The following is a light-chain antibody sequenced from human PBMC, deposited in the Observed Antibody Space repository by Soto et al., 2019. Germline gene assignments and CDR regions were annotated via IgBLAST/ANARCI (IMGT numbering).Light chain of an antibody. Sequence: DIQMTQSPSSLSASVGDRVTITCRASQGIKSDLGWYQQKPGKAPKRLIYAASILQSGAPSRFSGSESGTEFTLTISNLHPEDFATYYCLQHNSYPWTFGQGTKVDIK. CDR1: QGIKSD. CDR3: LQHNSYPWT. J-gene: IGKJ1*01. CDR2: AAS. V-gene: IGKV1-17*02.